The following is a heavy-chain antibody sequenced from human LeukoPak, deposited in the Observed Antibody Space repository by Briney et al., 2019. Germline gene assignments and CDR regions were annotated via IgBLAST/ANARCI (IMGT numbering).Heavy chain of an antibody. CDR1: GGSISSYY. CDR3: ASFPGPMIAAAGYEEEYFQH. J-gene: IGHJ1*01. D-gene: IGHD6-13*01. Sequence: PSETLSLTCTVSGGSISSYYWSWIRQPPGKGLEWIGYIYYSGSTNYNPSLKSRVTISVGTSKNQFSLKLSSVTAADTAVYYCASFPGPMIAAAGYEEEYFQHWGQGTLVTVSS. CDR2: IYYSGST. V-gene: IGHV4-59*01.